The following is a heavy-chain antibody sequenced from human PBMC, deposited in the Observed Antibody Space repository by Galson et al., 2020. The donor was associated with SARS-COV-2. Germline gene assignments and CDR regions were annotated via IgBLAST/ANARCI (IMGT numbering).Heavy chain of an antibody. Sequence: GGSLRLSCAASGFIFRNYAMHWVRLAPGKGLEWVALISHDGSRQFYADSVRGRFTISRDDSNRAVSLQMNSLRPDDMALYFCARGKLLTKFSTAEEDFDNWGQGTLVTVSS. CDR3: ARGKLLTKFSTAEEDFDN. CDR2: ISHDGSRQ. J-gene: IGHJ4*02. D-gene: IGHD4-4*01. V-gene: IGHV3-30*04. CDR1: GFIFRNYA.